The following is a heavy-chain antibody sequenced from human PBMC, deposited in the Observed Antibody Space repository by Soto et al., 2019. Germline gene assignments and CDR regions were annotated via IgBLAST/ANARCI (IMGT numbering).Heavy chain of an antibody. D-gene: IGHD3-22*01. CDR1: GGSISSGGYY. J-gene: IGHJ4*02. CDR2: IYYSGST. V-gene: IGHV4-31*03. CDR3: ARTPSGYYYHFDY. Sequence: SETLSLTCTVSGGSISSGGYYWSWIRQHPGKGLEWIGYIYYSGSTYYNPSLKSRVTISVDMSKNQFSLKLSSVTAADTAVYYCARTPSGYYYHFDYWGQGTLVTVSS.